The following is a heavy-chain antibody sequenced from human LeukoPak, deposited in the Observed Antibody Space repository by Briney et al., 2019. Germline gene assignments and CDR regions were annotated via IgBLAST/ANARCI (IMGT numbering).Heavy chain of an antibody. Sequence: GGSLRLSCAASGFTFSSYAMHWVRQAPGKGLEWVAVISYDGSNKYYADSVKGRFTISRDNSKNTLYLQMNSLRAEDTAVYYCARVVVDTAMVTHFDYWGQGTLVTVSS. V-gene: IGHV3-30-3*01. CDR2: ISYDGSNK. J-gene: IGHJ4*02. CDR1: GFTFSSYA. CDR3: ARVVVDTAMVTHFDY. D-gene: IGHD5-18*01.